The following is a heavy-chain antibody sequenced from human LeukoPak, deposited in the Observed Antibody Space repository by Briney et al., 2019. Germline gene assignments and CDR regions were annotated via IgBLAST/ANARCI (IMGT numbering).Heavy chain of an antibody. V-gene: IGHV3-23*01. CDR1: GFTFSSYA. CDR2: ISGSGGST. CDR3: AKDATKFKLRCFDQSPNFDY. Sequence: GGSLRLSCAASGFTFSSYAMSWVRQAPGKGLEWVSAISGSGGSTYYADSVKGRFTISRDNSKNTLYLQMNSLRAEDTAVYYCAKDATKFKLRCFDQSPNFDYWGQGTLVTVSS. J-gene: IGHJ4*02. D-gene: IGHD3-9*01.